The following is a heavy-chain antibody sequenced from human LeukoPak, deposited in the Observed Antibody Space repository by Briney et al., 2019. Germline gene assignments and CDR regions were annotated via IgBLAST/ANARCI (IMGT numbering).Heavy chain of an antibody. CDR1: GGSISSDDYY. J-gene: IGHJ4*02. Sequence: SETLSLTCTVSGGSISSDDYYWSWIRQPPGKGLEWIGYIYYSGSTYYNPSLKSRVAMSVDMSKNQFSLKLSSVTVADTAVYYCAREGFYYFDSSGYYLYWGQGTLATVSS. CDR3: AREGFYYFDSSGYYLY. D-gene: IGHD3-22*01. V-gene: IGHV4-30-4*01. CDR2: IYYSGST.